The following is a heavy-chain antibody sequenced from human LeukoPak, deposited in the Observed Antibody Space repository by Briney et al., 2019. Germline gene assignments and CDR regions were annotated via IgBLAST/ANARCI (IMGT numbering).Heavy chain of an antibody. J-gene: IGHJ4*02. CDR3: ARGVRIAVAAPHVNY. V-gene: IGHV4-34*01. CDR1: GGSFSGYH. Sequence: PSETLSLTCAVYGGSFSGYHWNWIRQPPGKGLEWIGEIDHSGSTNYNPSLKSRVTISVDTSKNQFSLNLSSVTAADTAVYFCARGVRIAVAAPHVNYWGQGTLVTVSS. D-gene: IGHD6-19*01. CDR2: IDHSGST.